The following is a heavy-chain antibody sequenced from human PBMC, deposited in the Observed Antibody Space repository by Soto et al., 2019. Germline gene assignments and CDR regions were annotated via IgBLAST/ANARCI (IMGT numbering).Heavy chain of an antibody. J-gene: IGHJ6*02. CDR3: GRVPLDGNYANGVDV. V-gene: IGHV3-7*03. Sequence: GGSLGLSCSGSGFNFNTYWMYWVRQAPGKGLEWVANIDTDGSRKSYVDSVKGGFIISRDNAKNSLFLQMNSLRADDTAVYYCGRVPLDGNYANGVDVWGQGTTVTVSS. CDR1: GFNFNTYW. D-gene: IGHD4-17*01. CDR2: IDTDGSRK.